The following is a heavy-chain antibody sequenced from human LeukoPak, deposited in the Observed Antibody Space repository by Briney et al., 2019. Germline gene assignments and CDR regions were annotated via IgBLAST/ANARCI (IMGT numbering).Heavy chain of an antibody. Sequence: PSETLSLTCTVSGGSMSSSSYYWGWIRQPPGKGLEWIGSIYYSGSTYYNPSLKSRVTISVDTSKNQFSLKLSSVTAADTAVYYCAGDNDYGDTPLNYFDYWGQGTLVTVSS. CDR3: AGDNDYGDTPLNYFDY. D-gene: IGHD4-17*01. CDR1: GGSMSSSSYY. CDR2: IYYSGST. J-gene: IGHJ4*02. V-gene: IGHV4-39*07.